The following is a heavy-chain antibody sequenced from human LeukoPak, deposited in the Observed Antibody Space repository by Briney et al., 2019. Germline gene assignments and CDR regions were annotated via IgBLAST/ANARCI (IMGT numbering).Heavy chain of an antibody. CDR3: AGCRDGYNSDY. J-gene: IGHJ4*02. CDR2: ISSSGSYI. D-gene: IGHD5-24*01. Sequence: GGSLRPSCAASGFTFSSYSMNWVRQAPGKGLEWVSSISSSGSYIYYADSVKGRFTISRDNAKNSLYLQMNSLRAEDTAVYYCAGCRDGYNSDYWGQGTLVTVSS. CDR1: GFTFSSYS. V-gene: IGHV3-21*01.